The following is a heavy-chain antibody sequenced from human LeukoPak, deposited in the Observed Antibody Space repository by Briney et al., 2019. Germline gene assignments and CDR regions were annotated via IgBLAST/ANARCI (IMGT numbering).Heavy chain of an antibody. J-gene: IGHJ4*02. D-gene: IGHD6-13*01. V-gene: IGHV3-9*01. CDR2: VSWNSGSK. Sequence: GGSLRLSCVASGFTFDDYAMHWVRQAPGKGLEWVSGVSWNSGSKDYADSVKGRFTISRDNTKNSLYLQMNSLRVEDTAFYYCARDIISAASGSAFDYWGQGTLVTVSS. CDR1: GFTFDDYA. CDR3: ARDIISAASGSAFDY.